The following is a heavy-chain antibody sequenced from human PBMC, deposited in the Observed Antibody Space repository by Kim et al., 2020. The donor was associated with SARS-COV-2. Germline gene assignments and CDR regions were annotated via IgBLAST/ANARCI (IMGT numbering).Heavy chain of an antibody. CDR3: ARGEQWQDFDY. Sequence: SETLSLICTVSGGSINYYWSWIRQPPGKGLEWIGYIYYSGSADYNPSLKSRATISVDMFKKQFYLKLSSVTAVDTAVYFCARGEQWQDFDYWGQGTLVTVSS. V-gene: IGHV4-59*13. D-gene: IGHD6-19*01. CDR1: GGSINYY. J-gene: IGHJ4*02. CDR2: IYYSGSA.